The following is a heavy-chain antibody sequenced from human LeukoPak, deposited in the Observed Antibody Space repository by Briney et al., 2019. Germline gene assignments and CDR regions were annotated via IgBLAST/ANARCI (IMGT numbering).Heavy chain of an antibody. J-gene: IGHJ4*02. D-gene: IGHD6-19*01. CDR1: GFTFSSYG. Sequence: GGSLRLSCAASGFTFSSYGMHWVRQAPGKGLEWVAVIWYVGTNKYYADSVKGRLTISRDNSKNTLYLQMNSLRADDTAVYYCAKERTGGWPFDHWGQGTLVTVSS. CDR3: AKERTGGWPFDH. V-gene: IGHV3-33*06. CDR2: IWYVGTNK.